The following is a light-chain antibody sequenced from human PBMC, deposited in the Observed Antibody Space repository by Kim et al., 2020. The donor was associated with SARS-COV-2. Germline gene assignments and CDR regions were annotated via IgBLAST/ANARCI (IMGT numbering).Light chain of an antibody. CDR1: SSDVGGYNY. J-gene: IGLJ2*01. V-gene: IGLV2-8*01. CDR3: SSYGGSNNLL. CDR2: EVS. Sequence: GQSVAISCTGTSSDVGGYNYVSWYQQHPGKAPKLMIYEVSKRPSGVPDRFSGSKSGNTASLTVSGLQAEDEADYYCSSYGGSNNLLFGGGTKVTVL.